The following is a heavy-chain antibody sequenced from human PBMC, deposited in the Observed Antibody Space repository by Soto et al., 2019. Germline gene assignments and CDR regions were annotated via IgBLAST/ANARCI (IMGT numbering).Heavy chain of an antibody. Sequence: EVQLVESGGGLVQPGRSLRLSCAASGLTFDDYAMHWVRQVPGKGLEWVSGINWNSGSIGYADSVKGRFAIYRDKAKNSLHLQMNSLRAEETAFYYCVKDESINWYSGHFRHWGQGTLVTDSS. CDR3: VKDESINWYSGHFRH. D-gene: IGHD6-13*01. J-gene: IGHJ1*01. V-gene: IGHV3-9*01. CDR2: INWNSGSI. CDR1: GLTFDDYA.